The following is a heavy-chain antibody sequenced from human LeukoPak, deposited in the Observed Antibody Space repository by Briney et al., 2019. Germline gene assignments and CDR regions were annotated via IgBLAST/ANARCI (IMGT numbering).Heavy chain of an antibody. V-gene: IGHV3-23*01. J-gene: IGHJ3*02. D-gene: IGHD3-22*01. CDR3: AKDLSMIVVFDAFDI. CDR1: GFTFSSYA. CDR2: ISGSGGST. Sequence: GGSLRLSCAASGFTFSSYAMSWVRQAPGKGLEWVSAISGSGGSTYYADSVKGRFTISRDNSKNTLYLQMNSLRAEDTAVYYCAKDLSMIVVFDAFDIWGQGTMVTVPS.